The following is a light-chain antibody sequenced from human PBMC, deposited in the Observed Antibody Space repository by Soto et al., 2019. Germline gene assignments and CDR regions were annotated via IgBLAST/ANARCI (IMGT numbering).Light chain of an antibody. Sequence: QSALTQPASVSGSPGQSITISCSGTSSDVGAYNYVSWYQHHPGKAPKLIIFDVSIRPSGVSNRFSGSKSGNTASLTISGLQDEDEADYYCSSYTTSSTPIFGGGTKVTVL. CDR1: SSDVGAYNY. CDR2: DVS. V-gene: IGLV2-14*03. CDR3: SSYTTSSTPI. J-gene: IGLJ2*01.